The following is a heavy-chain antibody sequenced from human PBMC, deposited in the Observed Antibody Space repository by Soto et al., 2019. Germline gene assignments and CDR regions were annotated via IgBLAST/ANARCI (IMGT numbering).Heavy chain of an antibody. Sequence: QVQLVQSGAEVKKPGSSVKVSCKASGGTFSSYAISWVRQAPGQGLEWMGGIIPIFGTANYAQKFQGRVTITADESKRTAYMELSSLRSEDTAVYYCARDLDSYGSGSYYNFAYWGQGTLVTVSS. J-gene: IGHJ4*02. D-gene: IGHD3-10*01. V-gene: IGHV1-69*01. CDR1: GGTFSSYA. CDR2: IIPIFGTA. CDR3: ARDLDSYGSGSYYNFAY.